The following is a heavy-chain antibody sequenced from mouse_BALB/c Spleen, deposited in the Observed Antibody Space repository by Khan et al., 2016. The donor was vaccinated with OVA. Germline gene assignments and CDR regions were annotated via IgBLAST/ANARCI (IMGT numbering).Heavy chain of an antibody. Sequence: EVKLLESGPGLVKPSQSLSLTCTVTGYSITSDYAWNWIRQFPGNKLEWMGYISYNGNTKYNPSLKSRISITRDTSKNQFFLHLNSVTPEDTATYYCARIYGGDFDYWGQGTTLTVSS. D-gene: IGHD1-1*01. CDR2: ISYNGNT. V-gene: IGHV3-2*02. J-gene: IGHJ2*01. CDR3: ARIYGGDFDY. CDR1: GYSITSDYA.